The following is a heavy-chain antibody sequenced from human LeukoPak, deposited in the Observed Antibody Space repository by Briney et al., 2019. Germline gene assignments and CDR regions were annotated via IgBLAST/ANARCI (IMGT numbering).Heavy chain of an antibody. D-gene: IGHD3-22*01. J-gene: IGHJ4*02. CDR2: ISGSGGST. CDR3: ARVRINYYDSGTRFDY. V-gene: IGHV3-23*01. Sequence: GGSLRLSCAASGFTFSSYVMTWVRQAPGKGLEWVSAISGSGGSTYYADSVKGRFTISRDNSKNTLYLQMNSLRAEDTAVYYCARVRINYYDSGTRFDYWGQGTLVTVSS. CDR1: GFTFSSYV.